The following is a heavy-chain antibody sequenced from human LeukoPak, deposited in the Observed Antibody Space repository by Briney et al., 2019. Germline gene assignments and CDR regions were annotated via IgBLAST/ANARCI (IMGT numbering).Heavy chain of an antibody. J-gene: IGHJ3*01. V-gene: IGHV3-23*01. Sequence: PGGCPRLSRAASGFTFSTFAMSWVRQAPGKGLEWVSGISVSGGSTYYADSVKGRFTISRDNSKNTLYLQMDSLRAEDTDLYCCAKMGLGGIYDAFDVCGQGAIVTVSS. CDR2: ISVSGGST. CDR1: GFTFSTFA. D-gene: IGHD3-10*01. CDR3: AKMGLGGIYDAFDV.